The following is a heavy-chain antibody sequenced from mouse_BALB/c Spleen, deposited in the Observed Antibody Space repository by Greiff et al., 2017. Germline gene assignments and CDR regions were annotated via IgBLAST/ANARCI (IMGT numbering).Heavy chain of an antibody. V-gene: IGHV2-9*02. CDR3: ARVDSYYFDY. CDR1: GFSLTSYG. Sequence: VKLQESGPGLVAPSQSLSITCTVSGFSLTSYGVHWVRQPPGKGLEWLGVIWAGGSTNYNSALMSRLSISKDYSKSQVFLKMNSLQTDDTAMYYCARVDSYYFDYWGQGTTLTVSS. J-gene: IGHJ2*01. CDR2: IWAGGST.